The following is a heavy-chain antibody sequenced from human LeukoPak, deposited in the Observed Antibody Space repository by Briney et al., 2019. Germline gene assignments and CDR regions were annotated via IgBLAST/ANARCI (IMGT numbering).Heavy chain of an antibody. D-gene: IGHD2-2*01. CDR1: GYTFTGYY. CDR2: INPNSGGT. V-gene: IGHV1-2*02. CDR3: AGFCSSTSCYSGMDV. J-gene: IGHJ6*04. Sequence: ASVKVSCKASGYTFTGYYMHWVRQAPGQGLEWMGWINPNSGGTNYAQKFQGRVTMTRDTSISTAYMELSRLRSDDTAVYYCAGFCSSTSCYSGMDVWGKGTTVTVSS.